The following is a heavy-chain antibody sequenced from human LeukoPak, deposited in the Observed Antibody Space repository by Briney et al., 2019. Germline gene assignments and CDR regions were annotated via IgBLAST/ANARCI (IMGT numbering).Heavy chain of an antibody. J-gene: IGHJ4*02. CDR3: AKGAPLEPSSGFSPTFDY. V-gene: IGHV3-23*01. CDR1: GFTFSRYS. Sequence: GGSLRLSCAVSGFTFSRYSMSWVRRAPGKGLEWVSAITGGGGSAFYTDSVKGRFTISRDDSRDTLFLKMNSLKAEDTAIYYCAKGAPLEPSSGFSPTFDYWGQGTLVTVSS. D-gene: IGHD3-22*01. CDR2: ITGGGGSA.